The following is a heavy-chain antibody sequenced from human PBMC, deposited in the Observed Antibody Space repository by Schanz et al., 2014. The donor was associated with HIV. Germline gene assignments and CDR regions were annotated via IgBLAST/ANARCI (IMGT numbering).Heavy chain of an antibody. V-gene: IGHV3-33*01. CDR2: IWYDGSNK. CDR1: GFTFSSYG. D-gene: IGHD1-20*01. Sequence: QVQLVESGGGVVQPGRSLRLSCAASGFTFSSYGMHWVRQAPGKGLEWVAVIWYDGSNKYYADSVKGRFTISRDNSKKTLYLQMNSLRAEDTAVYYCARGEAITYYYHYYGMDVWGQGTLVTVSS. J-gene: IGHJ6*02. CDR3: ARGEAITYYYHYYGMDV.